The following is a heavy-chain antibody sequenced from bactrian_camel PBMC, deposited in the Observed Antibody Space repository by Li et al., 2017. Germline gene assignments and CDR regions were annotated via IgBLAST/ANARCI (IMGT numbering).Heavy chain of an antibody. CDR1: PYIVSRRC. V-gene: IGHV3S31*01. CDR2: IVTGGTRS. D-gene: IGHD6*01. J-gene: IGHJ7*01. Sequence: VQLVESGGGSVEVGGSLSLSCAVTPYIVSRRCIGWFRQAPGKEREGVAIIVTGGTRSFYADSVRGRFTISHDSATNTMYLQMNNEKPEDTAMYFCAATVGGRCLEFAGMDFWGSGTQVTVS.